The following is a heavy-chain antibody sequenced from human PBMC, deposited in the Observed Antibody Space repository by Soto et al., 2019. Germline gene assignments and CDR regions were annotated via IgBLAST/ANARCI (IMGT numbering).Heavy chain of an antibody. CDR2: LLYRGTA. CDR3: AREKDLILGGYAFGY. CDR1: DSSMSPYY. Sequence: QVQLQESGPRLVKPSETLSLTCSVSDSSMSPYYWTWFRQAPGTGLEWIGHLLYRGTATYNPALKGRVTISLDTSKKQVSLKLSSVIAADTAVYYCAREKDLILGGYAFGYWGPGTLVTVAS. V-gene: IGHV4-59*01. D-gene: IGHD1-26*01. J-gene: IGHJ3*01.